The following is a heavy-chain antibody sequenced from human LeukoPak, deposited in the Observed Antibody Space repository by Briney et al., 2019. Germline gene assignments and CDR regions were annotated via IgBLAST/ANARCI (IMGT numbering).Heavy chain of an antibody. V-gene: IGHV1-2*02. CDR2: INPNSGGT. Sequence: GASVKVSCKASGYTFSDYYMHWVRQAPGQGLEWMGWINPNSGGTKYAQKFQGRVTMTRDTSINTAYMELSRLRSDDTAVYYCARETLGYCSGGSCYSGGMDYWGQGTLVTVSS. CDR1: GYTFSDYY. D-gene: IGHD2-15*01. CDR3: ARETLGYCSGGSCYSGGMDY. J-gene: IGHJ4*02.